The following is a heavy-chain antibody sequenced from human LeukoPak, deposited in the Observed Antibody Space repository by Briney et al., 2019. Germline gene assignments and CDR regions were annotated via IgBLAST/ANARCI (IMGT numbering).Heavy chain of an antibody. CDR2: IKQDGSDN. Sequence: PGGSLTLSCAASGCSFSSYWLSWVRQAPGKGLEWVANIKQDGSDNCYVDSVKGRFTIARDNAKNSLYLQMNSLRAEDTAVYYSARYICSPYYYDSSGHGDYWGQGTLVTVSS. J-gene: IGHJ4*02. CDR1: GCSFSSYW. V-gene: IGHV3-7*01. D-gene: IGHD3-22*01. CDR3: ARYICSPYYYDSSGHGDY.